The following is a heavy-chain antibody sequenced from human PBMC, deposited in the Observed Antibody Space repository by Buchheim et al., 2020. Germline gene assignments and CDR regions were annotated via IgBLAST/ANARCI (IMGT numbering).Heavy chain of an antibody. V-gene: IGHV3-11*05. CDR1: GFTLSDYY. J-gene: IGHJ5*02. CDR2: ISGSGSDT. D-gene: IGHD5-12*01. Sequence: QVQLVESGGDLVKPGGSLRLSCAASGFTLSDYYMSWIRQAPGKGPEWVSYISGSGSDTKYAASVKGRFTISRDNAHTSLFLQMNSLRAEDTAVYYCARSTRGYSGHRPWGQGTL. CDR3: ARSTRGYSGHRP.